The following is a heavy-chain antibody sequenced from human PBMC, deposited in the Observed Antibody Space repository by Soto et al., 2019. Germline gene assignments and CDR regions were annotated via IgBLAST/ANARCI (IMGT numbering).Heavy chain of an antibody. D-gene: IGHD5-18*01. CDR2: IYWNDDK. J-gene: IGHJ5*02. CDR3: AHATDTAMVTRVVVTAIGSDWFDP. V-gene: IGHV2-5*01. CDR1: GFSLSTSGVG. Sequence: SGPTLVNPTQTLTLTCTFSGFSLSTSGVGVGWIRQPPGKALEWLALIYWNDDKRYSPSLKSRLTITKDTSKNQVVLTMTNMDPVDTATYYCAHATDTAMVTRVVVTAIGSDWFDPWGQGTLVTVSS.